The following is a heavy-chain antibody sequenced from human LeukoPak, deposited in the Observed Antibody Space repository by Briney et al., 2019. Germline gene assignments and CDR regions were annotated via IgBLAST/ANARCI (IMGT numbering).Heavy chain of an antibody. D-gene: IGHD3-10*01. CDR3: ARLEAGYYYSSGPMVY. CDR2: IYYSGST. V-gene: IGHV4-39*01. J-gene: IGHJ4*02. Sequence: GSLRLSCAASGFTFSSYGMSWIRQPPGKGLEWIGSIYYSGSTYYNPSLKTRVTISVDTSKNQFSLKLSSVTAADTAVYYCARLEAGYYYSSGPMVYWGQGTLVTVSS. CDR1: GFTFSSYG.